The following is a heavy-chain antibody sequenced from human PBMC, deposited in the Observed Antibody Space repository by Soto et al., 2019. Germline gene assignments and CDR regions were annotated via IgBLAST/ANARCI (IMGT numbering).Heavy chain of an antibody. V-gene: IGHV2-5*02. CDR1: GFSLSTSGVG. D-gene: IGHD2-15*01. CDR2: IYWADDK. CDR3: AHLEVGYCSGGSGYVFDY. J-gene: IGHJ4*02. Sequence: QITLKESGPTLVKPTQTLTLTCTFSGFSLSTSGVGVGWIRQPPGKALEWLALIYWADDKRYSPSLKSRLTITKDTSKNQVVLTMTNMDPVDTATYYGAHLEVGYCSGGSGYVFDYWGQGTLVTVSS.